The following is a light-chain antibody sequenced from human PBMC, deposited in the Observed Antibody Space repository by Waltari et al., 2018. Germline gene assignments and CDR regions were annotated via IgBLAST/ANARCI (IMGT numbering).Light chain of an antibody. CDR1: QSIGTY. J-gene: IGKJ1*01. V-gene: IGKV3-11*01. CDR3: QMTVRLPVT. CDR2: GAS. Sequence: EVVLTQSPDTLSLSPGERATLSCRASQSIGTYLAWYQQKPGQAPRLLFFGASNRATGIPGLCGGGGSGAVFMLTISRLEHEDFAYYYWQMTVRLPVTFGRGTRVEIK.